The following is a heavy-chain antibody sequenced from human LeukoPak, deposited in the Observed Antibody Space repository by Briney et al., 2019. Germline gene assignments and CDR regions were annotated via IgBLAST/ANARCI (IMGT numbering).Heavy chain of an antibody. CDR2: IYSGGST. CDR3: ARDFRSRDAFDI. V-gene: IGHV3-66*02. Sequence: GGSLRLSCAASGFTVSSNYMSWVRQAPGKGLEWVSVIYSGGSTYYADSVKGRFTISRDNSKNTLYLQMNSLRAEDTAVYYCARDFRSRDAFDIWGQGTMVTASS. D-gene: IGHD3-3*01. CDR1: GFTVSSNY. J-gene: IGHJ3*02.